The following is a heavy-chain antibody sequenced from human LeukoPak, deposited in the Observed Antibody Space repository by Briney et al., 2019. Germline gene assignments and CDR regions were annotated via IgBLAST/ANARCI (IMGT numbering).Heavy chain of an antibody. CDR2: ISSSSSYI. CDR3: ARDFSATRTSDAFDI. V-gene: IGHV3-21*01. J-gene: IGHJ3*02. Sequence: GGSLRLSCAASGFTFDDYGMSWVRQAPGKGLEWVSSISSSSSYIYYADSVKGRFTISRDNAKNSLYLQMNSLRAEDTAVYYCARDFSATRTSDAFDIWGQGTMVTVSS. D-gene: IGHD1-26*01. CDR1: GFTFDDYG.